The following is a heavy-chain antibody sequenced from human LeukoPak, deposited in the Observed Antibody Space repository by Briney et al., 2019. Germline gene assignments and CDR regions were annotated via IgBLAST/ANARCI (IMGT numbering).Heavy chain of an antibody. J-gene: IGHJ4*02. CDR2: IKQDGSEK. D-gene: IGHD6-19*01. Sequence: GXXLRLSCAASGFTFSSYWMSWVRQAPGKGLEWVANIKQDGSEKYYVDSVKGRFTISRDNAKNSLYLQMNSLRAEDTAVYYCAKEDRYSSGWCFDYWGQGTLVTVSS. V-gene: IGHV3-7*03. CDR3: AKEDRYSSGWCFDY. CDR1: GFTFSSYW.